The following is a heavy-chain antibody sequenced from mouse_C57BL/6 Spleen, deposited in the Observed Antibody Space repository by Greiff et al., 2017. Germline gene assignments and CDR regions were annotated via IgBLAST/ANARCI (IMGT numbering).Heavy chain of an antibody. Sequence: VQLQQSGAELVKPGASVKLSCKASGYTFTEYTIHWVKQRSGQGLEWIGWFYPGSGSIKYNEKFKDKATLTADKSSSTVYMELSRLTSEDSAVYFCARHEEGGTIVTRRAWFAYWGQGTLVTVSA. J-gene: IGHJ3*01. CDR2: FYPGSGSI. D-gene: IGHD2-5*01. V-gene: IGHV1-62-2*01. CDR3: ARHEEGGTIVTRRAWFAY. CDR1: GYTFTEYT.